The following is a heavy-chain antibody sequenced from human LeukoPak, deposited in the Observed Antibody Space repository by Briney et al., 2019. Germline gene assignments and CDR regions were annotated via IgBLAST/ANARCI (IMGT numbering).Heavy chain of an antibody. D-gene: IGHD4-17*01. CDR3: AGCTATVTTTSHYFDY. J-gene: IGHJ4*02. V-gene: IGHV3-23*01. Sequence: GGSLRLSCAASGFTFSSYAMSWVRQAPGKGLEWVSAISGSGGSTYYADSVKGRLTISRDNSKNALYLQMNSLRAEDTAVYYCAGCTATVTTTSHYFDYWGQGTLVTVSS. CDR1: GFTFSSYA. CDR2: ISGSGGST.